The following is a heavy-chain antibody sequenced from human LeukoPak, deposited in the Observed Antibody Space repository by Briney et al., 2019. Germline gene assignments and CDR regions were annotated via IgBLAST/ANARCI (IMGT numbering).Heavy chain of an antibody. V-gene: IGHV4-30-4*08. J-gene: IGHJ4*02. CDR2: IHYTGTT. Sequence: SQTLSLTCTVSGGSISSGDYYWNWIRQPPGKGLEWIGYIHYTGTTYYNPSLKSRVTISVDTSNNQFPLKLNSVTAADTAVYYCGTNEGSSWTAIDYWGQGTLVTVSS. CDR1: GGSISSGDYY. D-gene: IGHD6-13*01. CDR3: GTNEGSSWTAIDY.